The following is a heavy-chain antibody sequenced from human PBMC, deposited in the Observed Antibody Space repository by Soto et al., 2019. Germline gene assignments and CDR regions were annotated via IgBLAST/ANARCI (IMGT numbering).Heavy chain of an antibody. J-gene: IGHJ3*02. CDR3: ARGTLNYDGSGSYGPRNDFDI. CDR2: IIPIFGTA. Sequence: QVQLVQSGAEVKKPGSSVKVSCKASGGTFSSYAISWVRQAPGQGLEWMGGIIPIFGTANYAQKFQGRVTITADETTNTAFMELSSLRSEDTAVYYCARGTLNYDGSGSYGPRNDFDIWGQGTMVTVSS. V-gene: IGHV1-69*01. CDR1: GGTFSSYA. D-gene: IGHD3-10*01.